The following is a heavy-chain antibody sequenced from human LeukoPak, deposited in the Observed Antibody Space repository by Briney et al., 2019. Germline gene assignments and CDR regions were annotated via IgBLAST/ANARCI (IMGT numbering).Heavy chain of an antibody. J-gene: IGHJ4*02. CDR2: IYYSGST. Sequence: SETLSLTCTVSGGSISSSSYYWGWIRQPPGKGLEWIGSIYYSGSTYYNPSLKSRVTISVDTSKNQFSLKLSSVTAADTAVYYCARVDDDYVWGSPVLVYWGQGTLVTVSS. CDR3: ARVDDDYVWGSPVLVY. D-gene: IGHD3-16*01. CDR1: GGSISSSSYY. V-gene: IGHV4-39*07.